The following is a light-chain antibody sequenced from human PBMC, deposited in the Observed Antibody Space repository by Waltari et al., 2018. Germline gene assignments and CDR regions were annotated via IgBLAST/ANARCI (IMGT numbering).Light chain of an antibody. J-gene: IGKJ2*01. Sequence: DIQMTQSPSSLSASVGDRITITCRASQGIGNYLAWYQQKPGKVPKLLISGASALQSGVPSRFSGSGSGTDFTLTISSLQPEDVGVYYCMQTIQFPHTFGQGTKLEIK. V-gene: IGKV1-27*01. CDR1: QGIGNY. CDR3: MQTIQFPHT. CDR2: GAS.